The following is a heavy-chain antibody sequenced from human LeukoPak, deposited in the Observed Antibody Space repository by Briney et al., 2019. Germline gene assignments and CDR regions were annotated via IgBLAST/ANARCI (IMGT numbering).Heavy chain of an antibody. V-gene: IGHV4-59*01. CDR3: ATRPPNDISGYLDN. CDR2: IFYSGTT. CDR1: GDSISSYY. D-gene: IGHD3-22*01. J-gene: IGHJ4*02. Sequence: PSGTLSLTCTVSGDSISSYYWSWIRQPPGKGLEWIGYIFYSGTTTYNPSLKSRVTISVDTSKNQSSLKLSSVTAADTAVYYCATRPPNDISGYLDNWGQGTLVTVS.